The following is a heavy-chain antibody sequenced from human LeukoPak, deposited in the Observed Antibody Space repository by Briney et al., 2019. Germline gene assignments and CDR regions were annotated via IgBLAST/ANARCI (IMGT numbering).Heavy chain of an antibody. CDR2: INHSGST. CDR1: GGSFSGYY. D-gene: IGHD1-7*01. Sequence: SETLSLTCAVYGGSFSGYYWSWIRQPPGKGLEWIGEINHSGSTNYNPSLKSRVTISVDTSKNQFSLKLSSVTAADTAVYYCARVTGTTSYYYYGMDVWGQGTTVTVSS. CDR3: ARVTGTTSYYYYGMDV. V-gene: IGHV4-34*01. J-gene: IGHJ6*02.